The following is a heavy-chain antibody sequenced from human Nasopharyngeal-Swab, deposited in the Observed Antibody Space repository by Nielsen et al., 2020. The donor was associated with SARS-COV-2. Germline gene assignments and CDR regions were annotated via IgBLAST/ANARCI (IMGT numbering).Heavy chain of an antibody. J-gene: IGHJ2*01. V-gene: IGHV3-21*01. Sequence: GESLKISCAASGFTFSSHSMNWVRQAPGTGLEWVSHISYNSGHINYAESVKGRFTISRDNARKSLYLQMDSLRAEDTAVYYCARLVGAYKWYFDIWGRGTLVTVSS. CDR1: GFTFSSHS. CDR3: ARLVGAYKWYFDI. D-gene: IGHD1-26*01. CDR2: ISYNSGHI.